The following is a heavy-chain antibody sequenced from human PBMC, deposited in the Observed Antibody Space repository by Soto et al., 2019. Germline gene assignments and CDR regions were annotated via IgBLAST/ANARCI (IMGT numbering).Heavy chain of an antibody. CDR2: IIPILGTA. Sequence: VQLVQSGAEVRKPGSSVKVSCQVSGVTFSTSTITWVRQAPGQGLEWMGSIIPILGTAKSTQKFQGRVTITAYESASVAYMELSSLTAEDTAVYYCASAGFVSGWNEFSGMDVWGQGTTVTFSS. D-gene: IGHD6-19*01. CDR3: ASAGFVSGWNEFSGMDV. CDR1: GVTFSTST. J-gene: IGHJ6*02. V-gene: IGHV1-69*11.